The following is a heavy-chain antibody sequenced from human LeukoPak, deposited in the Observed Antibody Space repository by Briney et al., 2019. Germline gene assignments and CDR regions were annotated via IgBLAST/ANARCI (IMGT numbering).Heavy chain of an antibody. CDR3: ATSTDYSDSSGFARTLDY. CDR2: IVPIFGTA. V-gene: IGHV1-69*13. Sequence: AASVKVSCKTSGGTFSSYSISWVRQAPGQGLEWMGGIVPIFGTANYAQKFQGRVTITADESTSTGYMELSSLRSEDTAVYYCATSTDYSDSSGFARTLDYWGQGTLVTVSS. CDR1: GGTFSSYS. D-gene: IGHD3-22*01. J-gene: IGHJ4*02.